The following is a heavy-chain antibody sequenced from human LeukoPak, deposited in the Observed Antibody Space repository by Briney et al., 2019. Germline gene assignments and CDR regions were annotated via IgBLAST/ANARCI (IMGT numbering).Heavy chain of an antibody. CDR2: IKQDGSEK. J-gene: IGHJ5*02. CDR3: ARDREWFDP. V-gene: IGHV3-7*01. CDR1: GGSISSYY. Sequence: ETLSLTCTVSGGSISSYYWSWVRQAPGKGLEWVANIKQDGSEKYYVDSVKGRFTISRDNAKKSLYLQMNSLRAEDTAAYYCARDREWFDPWGQGTLVTVSS.